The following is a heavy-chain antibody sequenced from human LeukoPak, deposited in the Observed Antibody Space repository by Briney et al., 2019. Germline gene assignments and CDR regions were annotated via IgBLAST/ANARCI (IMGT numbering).Heavy chain of an antibody. Sequence: PGGFLRLSCAASGFTFDDYDMHWVRQAPGRGLEWLSLISWDGGSTYYADSVKGRFTISRDNSKNSLYLQMNSLRVEDTALYYCAKEGVGSGYYYFDYWGQGTLVTDSS. CDR1: GFTFDDYD. CDR2: ISWDGGST. J-gene: IGHJ4*02. V-gene: IGHV3-43D*04. D-gene: IGHD3-22*01. CDR3: AKEGVGSGYYYFDY.